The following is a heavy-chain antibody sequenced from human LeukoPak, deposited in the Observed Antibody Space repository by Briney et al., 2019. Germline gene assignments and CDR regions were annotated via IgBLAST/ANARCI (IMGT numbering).Heavy chain of an antibody. Sequence: SVKVSCKASGGTFSSYAISWVRQAPGQGLEWMGGIIPIFDTANYVQKFQDRVTITTDASTNTTFMELGSLRSQDTAVYYCARGRGLRGGFGPWGQGTLVTVSS. CDR1: GGTFSSYA. CDR2: IIPIFDTA. CDR3: ARGRGLRGGFGP. J-gene: IGHJ5*02. V-gene: IGHV1-69*05. D-gene: IGHD3-16*01.